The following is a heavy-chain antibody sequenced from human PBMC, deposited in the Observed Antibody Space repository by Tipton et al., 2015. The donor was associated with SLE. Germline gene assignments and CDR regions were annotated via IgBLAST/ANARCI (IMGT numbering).Heavy chain of an antibody. Sequence: TLSLTCAVSGYSISSGYYWGWIRQPPGKGLEWIGSIYYSGSTYYNPSLKSRVTISVDTAKNQFSLKLSSVTAADTAVYYCARDDREGGNPSDWYFDLWGRGTLVTVSS. J-gene: IGHJ2*01. D-gene: IGHD4-23*01. CDR1: GYSISSGYY. CDR3: ARDDREGGNPSDWYFDL. V-gene: IGHV4-38-2*02. CDR2: IYYSGST.